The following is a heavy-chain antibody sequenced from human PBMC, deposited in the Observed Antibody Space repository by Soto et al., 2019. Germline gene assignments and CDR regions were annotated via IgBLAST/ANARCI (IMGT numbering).Heavy chain of an antibody. CDR2: TTSPTYGGTT. Sequence: GGSLRLSCAASGFTFSNAWMSWVRQAPGKGLEWVAFTTSPTYGGTTEYAASVKGRFSISRDDSKSVAYLQMNSLQIEDTAIYFCTRDGDYYGMDVWGQGTTVTVSS. CDR1: GFTFSNAW. CDR3: TRDGDYYGMDV. V-gene: IGHV3-49*04. J-gene: IGHJ6*02.